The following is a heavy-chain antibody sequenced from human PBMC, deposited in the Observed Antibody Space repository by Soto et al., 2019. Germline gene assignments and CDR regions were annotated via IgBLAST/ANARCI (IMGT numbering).Heavy chain of an antibody. J-gene: IGHJ6*02. V-gene: IGHV3-74*01. Sequence: GGSLRLSCAASGFTFSSYWMHWVRQAPGKGLVWDSRINSDGSSTSYADSVKGRFTISRDNAKNTLYLQINSLRAEDTAVYYCARDRYDFWSGYSIYGMDVWGQGTTVTVSS. CDR1: GFTFSSYW. CDR2: INSDGSST. D-gene: IGHD3-3*01. CDR3: ARDRYDFWSGYSIYGMDV.